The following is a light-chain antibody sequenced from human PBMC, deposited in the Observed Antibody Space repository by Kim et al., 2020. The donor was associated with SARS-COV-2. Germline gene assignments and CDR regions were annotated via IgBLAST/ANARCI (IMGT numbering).Light chain of an antibody. CDR2: DVS. CDR3: SSYTSSSTS. CDR1: SSDVGGYNY. Sequence: LTQPASVSGSPGQSITISCTGTSSDVGGYNYVSWYQQHPGKAPKLMIYDVSKRPSGVSNRFSGSKSGNTASLTISGLQAEDEADYYCSSYTSSSTSFGGGTQLTV. J-gene: IGLJ2*01. V-gene: IGLV2-14*01.